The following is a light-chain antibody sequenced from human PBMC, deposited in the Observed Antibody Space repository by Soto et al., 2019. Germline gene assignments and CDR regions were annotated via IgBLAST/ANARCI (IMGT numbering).Light chain of an antibody. J-gene: IGKJ1*01. CDR1: RAIGDR. Sequence: DIQMTQSPSALSAVVGARVTITCRASRAIGDRLAWFQQKPGKAPRFLIQTASNLQGGVPSRFSGSGSGTEFILSINSLQPEDIGTYYCLQVYSFPRTFGQGNKVDIK. V-gene: IGKV1-12*01. CDR2: TAS. CDR3: LQVYSFPRT.